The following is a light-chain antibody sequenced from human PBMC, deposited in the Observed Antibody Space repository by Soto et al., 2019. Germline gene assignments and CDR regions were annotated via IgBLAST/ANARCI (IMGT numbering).Light chain of an antibody. J-gene: IGKJ2*01. V-gene: IGKV1-5*03. CDR3: QQYNTSS. CDR1: QSLNSW. CDR2: KAS. Sequence: DIQMTQSPSTLSASVGDRVSITCRASQSLNSWLAWYQQKPGKAPKLLIYKASTLESGVPSRFSGSASGTEFTLTISSLQPDDFATYYCQQYNTSSFGQGTKLEIK.